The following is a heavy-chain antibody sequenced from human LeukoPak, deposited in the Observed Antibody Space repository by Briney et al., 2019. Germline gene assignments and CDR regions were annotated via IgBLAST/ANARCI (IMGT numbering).Heavy chain of an antibody. Sequence: GASVKVSCKASGGTFNSYAISWVRQAAGQGLEGMGGIIPIFCTANYAQKFQGRVTITAGESTSTAYTELRSLRSEDTAVYYCARDAPYEYVWGSYRHYYFDYWGQGTLVTVSS. J-gene: IGHJ4*02. CDR1: GGTFNSYA. D-gene: IGHD3-16*02. CDR3: ARDAPYEYVWGSYRHYYFDY. V-gene: IGHV1-69*13. CDR2: IIPIFCTA.